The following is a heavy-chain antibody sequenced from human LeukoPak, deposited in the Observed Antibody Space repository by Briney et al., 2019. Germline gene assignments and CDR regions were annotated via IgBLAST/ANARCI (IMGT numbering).Heavy chain of an antibody. CDR2: IYYSGST. J-gene: IGHJ5*02. D-gene: IGHD1-14*01. CDR1: GGSISSYY. Sequence: SETLSLTCTVSGGSISSYYWSWIRQPPGKGLEWIGYIYYSGSTTYNPSLKSRVTISVDTSKNQFSLKLSSVTAADTAVYYCARRYQYNWFDPWGQGTLVTVSS. CDR3: ARRYQYNWFDP. V-gene: IGHV4-59*01.